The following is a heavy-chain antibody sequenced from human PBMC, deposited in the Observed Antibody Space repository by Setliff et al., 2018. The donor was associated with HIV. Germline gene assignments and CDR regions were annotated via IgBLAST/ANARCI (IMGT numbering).Heavy chain of an antibody. J-gene: IGHJ4*02. V-gene: IGHV3-30*04. Sequence: GGSLRLSCAVSGFTFSNYAMHWVRQASGKGLEWVAVISYDGNYKYYSDSVKGRFTTSRDNSKNTLYLQMDSLRPKDTAAYYCARAPSWQRQVDFWGQGTLVTVSS. CDR3: ARAPSWQRQVDF. CDR1: GFTFSNYA. D-gene: IGHD6-25*01. CDR2: ISYDGNYK.